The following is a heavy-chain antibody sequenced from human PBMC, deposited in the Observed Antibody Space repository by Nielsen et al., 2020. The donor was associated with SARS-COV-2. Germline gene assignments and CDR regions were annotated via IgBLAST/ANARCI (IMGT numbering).Heavy chain of an antibody. J-gene: IGHJ5*02. V-gene: IGHV3-30*18. D-gene: IGHD6-13*01. CDR2: ISYDGSKK. CDR3: AKTAKAAAALDP. CDR1: GFTFSSYG. Sequence: GESLKISCAASGFTFSSYGMHWVRQAPGKGLEWVAVISYDGSKKYFADSVKGRFTISRDNSKNTLYLQMNSLRAEDTAVYYCAKTAKAAAALDPWGQGTLVTVSS.